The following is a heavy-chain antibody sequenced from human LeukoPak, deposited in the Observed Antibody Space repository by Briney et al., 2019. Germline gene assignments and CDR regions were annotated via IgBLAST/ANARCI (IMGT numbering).Heavy chain of an antibody. Sequence: SSETLSLTCTVSGGSISSYYWSWIRQPPGKGLEWIGYIYYSGSTYYNPSLKSRVTISVDTSKNQFSLKLTSVTAADTAVYYCARVGPRGDFDYWGQGTLVTVSS. D-gene: IGHD3-10*01. CDR2: IYYSGST. CDR1: GGSISSYY. J-gene: IGHJ4*02. V-gene: IGHV4-59*08. CDR3: ARVGPRGDFDY.